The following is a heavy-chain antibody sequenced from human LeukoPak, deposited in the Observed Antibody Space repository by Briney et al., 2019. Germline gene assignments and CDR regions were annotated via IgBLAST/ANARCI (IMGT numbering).Heavy chain of an antibody. D-gene: IGHD3-10*01. J-gene: IGHJ4*02. CDR2: IYSGGGT. CDR3: ARAMEFDY. Sequence: GGSLRLSCAASGFTVSSNYMSWVRQAPGKGLEWVSIIYSGGGTYYADSVKGRFTISRDNSKNTLYLQMDNLRAEDTAVYYCARAMEFDYWGQGTLATVSS. V-gene: IGHV3-53*01. CDR1: GFTVSSNY.